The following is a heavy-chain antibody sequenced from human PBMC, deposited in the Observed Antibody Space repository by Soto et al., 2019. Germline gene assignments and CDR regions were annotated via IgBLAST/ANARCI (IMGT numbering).Heavy chain of an antibody. D-gene: IGHD4-17*01. CDR1: GYIFNIYD. Sequence: QVQLVQSGAEVKEPGASVKVSCKSSGYIFNIYDINWVRQAPGQGLEWMGSVNPNSGNTLYAQKFQGRITMTRSTSISPAYMELSSLTFDDTAVYYCARAHGSGDVDYWGQGTLVTVSS. CDR3: ARAHGSGDVDY. V-gene: IGHV1-8*01. J-gene: IGHJ4*02. CDR2: VNPNSGNT.